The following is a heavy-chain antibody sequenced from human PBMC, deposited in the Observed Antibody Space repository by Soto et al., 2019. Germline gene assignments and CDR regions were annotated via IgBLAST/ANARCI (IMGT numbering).Heavy chain of an antibody. Sequence: QVQLVQSGAEVKKPGASVKVSCKASGYTFTSYYMHWVRQAPGQGLEWMGIINPSGGSTSYAQKFQGGVTMTRDTSTSTVYMELSSLRSEDTAVYYCARAYVDTAMVYYYYYGIDVWGQGTTVTVSS. CDR3: ARAYVDTAMVYYYYYGIDV. J-gene: IGHJ6*02. CDR2: INPSGGST. V-gene: IGHV1-46*01. CDR1: GYTFTSYY. D-gene: IGHD5-18*01.